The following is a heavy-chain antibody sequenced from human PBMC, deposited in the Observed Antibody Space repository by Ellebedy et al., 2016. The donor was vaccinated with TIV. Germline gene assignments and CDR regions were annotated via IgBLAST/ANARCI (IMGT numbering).Heavy chain of an antibody. CDR2: ITPIFGAA. J-gene: IGHJ3*02. V-gene: IGHV1-69*06. Sequence: AASVKVSCKASGGTFSSDTISWVRQAPGQGLEWMGGITPIFGAANYEQKFQGRVTITADKSTRTAYMELSSLETEDTAVYYCARGRAGYTSGSQGAFDIWGQGTMVTVSS. CDR1: GGTFSSDT. CDR3: ARGRAGYTSGSQGAFDI. D-gene: IGHD6-19*01.